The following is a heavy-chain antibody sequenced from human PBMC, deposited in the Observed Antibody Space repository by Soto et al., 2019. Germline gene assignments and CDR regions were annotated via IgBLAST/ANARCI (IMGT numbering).Heavy chain of an antibody. D-gene: IGHD6-13*01. Sequence: SETLSLTCSVSGGSISSYYWSWIRQPPGKGLEWIGYIYYSGSTNYNPSLKSRVTISVDTSKNQFSLKLSSVTAADTAVYYCARAAAAGFYYYYGMDVWGQGTTVTVSS. V-gene: IGHV4-59*01. CDR2: IYYSGST. CDR1: GGSISSYY. CDR3: ARAAAAGFYYYYGMDV. J-gene: IGHJ6*02.